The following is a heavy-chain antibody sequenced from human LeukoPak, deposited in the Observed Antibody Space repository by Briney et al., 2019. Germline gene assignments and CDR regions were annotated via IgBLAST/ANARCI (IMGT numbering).Heavy chain of an antibody. V-gene: IGHV1-46*01. CDR2: INPSGGST. CDR3: ARDPGGAGFDY. J-gene: IGHJ4*02. CDR1: GYTFTSYY. D-gene: IGHD6-19*01. Sequence: ASVKVSCKASGYTFTSYYMHWVRQAPGQGLEWMGIINPSGGSTSYAQKFQGRVTMTRDTSTSTVYMELSSLKSEDTAVYYCARDPGGAGFDYWGQGTLVTVSS.